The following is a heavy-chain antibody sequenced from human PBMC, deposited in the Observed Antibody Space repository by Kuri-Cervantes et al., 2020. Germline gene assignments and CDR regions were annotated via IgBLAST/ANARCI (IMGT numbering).Heavy chain of an antibody. Sequence: GSLRLSCAVYGGSFSDYYWIWIRQSPGKGLEWIGEINHSGSTNYKLSLESRVTMSTDTSRNQFSLKLRSMTAADTALYYCARGRYNDYWRAFDFWGQGTMVTVSS. D-gene: IGHD1-1*01. V-gene: IGHV4-34*01. CDR3: ARGRYNDYWRAFDF. CDR2: INHSGST. J-gene: IGHJ3*01. CDR1: GGSFSDYY.